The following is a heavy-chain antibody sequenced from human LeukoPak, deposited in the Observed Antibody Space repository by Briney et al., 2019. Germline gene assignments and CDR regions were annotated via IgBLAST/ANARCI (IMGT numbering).Heavy chain of an antibody. CDR2: ISSSSSYI. V-gene: IGHV3-21*04. J-gene: IGHJ4*02. CDR3: ARNLYYYDSSGHPGRPLDY. CDR1: GFTFSSYS. D-gene: IGHD3-22*01. Sequence: GGSLRLSCAASGFTFSSYSMNWVRQAPGKGLEWVSSISSSSSYIYYADSVKGRFTISRDNAKNSLYLQMNSLRAEDTALYHCARNLYYYDSSGHPGRPLDYWGQGTLVTVSS.